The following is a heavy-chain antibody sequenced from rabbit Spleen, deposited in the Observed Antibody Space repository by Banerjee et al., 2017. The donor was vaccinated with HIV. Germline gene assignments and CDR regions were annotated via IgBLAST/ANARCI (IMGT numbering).Heavy chain of an antibody. V-gene: IGHV1S40*01. CDR2: IDSGSSGFT. CDR1: GVSFSDNSY. J-gene: IGHJ6*01. Sequence: QSLVESGGGLVKPGASLTLTCIASGVSFSDNSYMCWVRQAPGKGLEWIACIDSGSSGFTYFASWAKGRFTISKTSSTTVTLHMTSLTAADTATYFCARDTSSSFSSYGMDLWGPGTLVTVS. D-gene: IGHD1-1*01. CDR3: ARDTSSSFSSYGMDL.